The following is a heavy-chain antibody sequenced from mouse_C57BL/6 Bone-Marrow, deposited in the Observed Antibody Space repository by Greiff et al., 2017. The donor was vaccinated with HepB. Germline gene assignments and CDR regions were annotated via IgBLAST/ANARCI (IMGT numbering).Heavy chain of an antibody. Sequence: QVQLKQPGAELVKPGASVKVSCKASGYTFTSYWMHWVKQRPGQGLEWIGRIHPSDSVTNYNQKFKGKATLTVDKSSSTAYMQLSSLTSEDSAVYYCAIDGYYEDYYAMDYWGQGTSVTVSS. CDR1: GYTFTSYW. D-gene: IGHD2-3*01. CDR3: AIDGYYEDYYAMDY. J-gene: IGHJ4*01. CDR2: IHPSDSVT. V-gene: IGHV1-74*01.